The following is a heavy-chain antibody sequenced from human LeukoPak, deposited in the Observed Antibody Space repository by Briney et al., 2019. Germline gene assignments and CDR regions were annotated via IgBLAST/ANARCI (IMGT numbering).Heavy chain of an antibody. CDR1: GLTFSGYS. D-gene: IGHD6-13*01. Sequence: GGSLRLSCAASGLTFSGYSMNWVRQAPGKGLEWVSSISTTSDYIHYADSLKGRVAISRDNAKNSLYLQMNSLRAEDTAVYYCARGGIYSQGFDYWGQGSLVTVSS. J-gene: IGHJ4*02. V-gene: IGHV3-21*01. CDR3: ARGGIYSQGFDY. CDR2: ISTTSDYI.